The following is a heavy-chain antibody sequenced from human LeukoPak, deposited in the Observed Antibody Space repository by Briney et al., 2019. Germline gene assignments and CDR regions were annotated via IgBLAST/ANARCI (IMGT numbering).Heavy chain of an antibody. Sequence: GGSLRLSCAASGFTFSSYGMHWVRQAPGKGLEWVAVISYDGSNKYYADSVKGRFTNSRDNSKNTLYLQMNSLRAEDTAVYYCAKGYYGSGSYLDYWGQGTLVTVSS. CDR1: GFTFSSYG. D-gene: IGHD3-10*01. CDR2: ISYDGSNK. J-gene: IGHJ4*02. CDR3: AKGYYGSGSYLDY. V-gene: IGHV3-30*18.